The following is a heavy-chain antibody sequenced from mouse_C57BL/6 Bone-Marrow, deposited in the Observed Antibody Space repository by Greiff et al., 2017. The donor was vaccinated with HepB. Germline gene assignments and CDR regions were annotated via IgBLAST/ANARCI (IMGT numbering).Heavy chain of an antibody. J-gene: IGHJ2*01. CDR3: APLITTVVAPRYFDY. CDR1: GYTFTSYG. CDR2: IYPRSGNT. Sequence: VQLVESGAELARPGASVKLSCKASGYTFTSYGISWVKQRTGQGLEWIGEIYPRSGNTYYNEKFKGKATLTADKSSSTAYMELRSLTSEDSAVYFCAPLITTVVAPRYFDYWGQGTTLTVSS. V-gene: IGHV1-81*01. D-gene: IGHD1-1*01.